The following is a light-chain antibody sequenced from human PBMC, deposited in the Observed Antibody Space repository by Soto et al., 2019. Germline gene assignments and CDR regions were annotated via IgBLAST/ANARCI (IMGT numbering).Light chain of an antibody. V-gene: IGLV2-14*01. J-gene: IGLJ1*01. CDR1: SSDVGGYNY. CDR2: DVS. CDR3: SSYTSSSTLYV. Sequence: QSVLTQPASVSGSPGQSITISCTGTSSDVGGYNYVSWYQQHPGKAPKLMIYDVSNRPSGVSNRFSGPKSGNTDSLTISGLQPDDKADYYCSSYTSSSTLYVFGTGTKLTVL.